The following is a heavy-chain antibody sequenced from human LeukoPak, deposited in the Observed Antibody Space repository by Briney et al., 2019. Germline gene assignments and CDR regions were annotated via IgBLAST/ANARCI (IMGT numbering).Heavy chain of an antibody. D-gene: IGHD2-8*01. CDR3: ARPLAPVMLNAFDI. V-gene: IGHV1-46*01. J-gene: IGHJ3*02. Sequence: VASVKVSCKASGYTFINYYIHRVRQAPGQGLEWMGIINPSGGSTDYAQKFQGRVTVTRDTPTSTVYMELSSLRSEDTAIYYCARPLAPVMLNAFDIWGQGTMVTVSS. CDR2: INPSGGST. CDR1: GYTFINYY.